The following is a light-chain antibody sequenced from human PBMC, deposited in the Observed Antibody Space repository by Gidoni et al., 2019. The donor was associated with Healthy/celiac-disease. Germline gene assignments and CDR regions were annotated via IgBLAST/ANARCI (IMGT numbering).Light chain of an antibody. J-gene: IGKJ2*04. CDR3: QQSYSTPMCS. CDR1: HSISSY. CDR2: AAS. V-gene: IGKV1-39*01. Sequence: DSQMTQAPSSLSASVGDRVTITCRASHSISSYLNWYQQKPGKAPKLLISAASSLQSGVPSRFSGSGSGTDFTLTISSLQPEDFATYYCQQSYSTPMCSFGQGTKLEIK.